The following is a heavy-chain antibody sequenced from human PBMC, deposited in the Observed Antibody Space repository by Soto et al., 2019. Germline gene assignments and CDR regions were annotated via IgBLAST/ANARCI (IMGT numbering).Heavy chain of an antibody. J-gene: IGHJ5*02. V-gene: IGHV1-3*01. D-gene: IGHD2-2*01. CDR2: INAGNGNT. Sequence: GASVKVSCKASGYTFTSYAMHWVRQAPGQRLEWMGWINAGNGNTKYSQKFQGRVTITRDTSASTAYMELSSLRSEDTAVYYCARADIVVVPAYTGFDPWGQETLVTVSS. CDR3: ARADIVVVPAYTGFDP. CDR1: GYTFTSYA.